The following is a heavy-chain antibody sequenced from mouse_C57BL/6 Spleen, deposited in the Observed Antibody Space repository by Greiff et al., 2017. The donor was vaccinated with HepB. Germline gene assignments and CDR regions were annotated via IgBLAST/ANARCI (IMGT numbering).Heavy chain of an antibody. CDR2: IDPSDSYT. Sequence: VQLQQPGAELVKPGASVKLSCKASGYTFTSYWMQWVKQRPGQGLEWIGEIDPSDSYTNYNQKFKGKATLTVDTSSSTAYMQLSSLTSEDSAVYYCARQGGNYGAYWGQGTLVTVSA. CDR3: ARQGGNYGAY. D-gene: IGHD2-1*01. CDR1: GYTFTSYW. V-gene: IGHV1-50*01. J-gene: IGHJ3*01.